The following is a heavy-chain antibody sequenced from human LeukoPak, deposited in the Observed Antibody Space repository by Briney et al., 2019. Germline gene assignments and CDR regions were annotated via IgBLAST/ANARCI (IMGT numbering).Heavy chain of an antibody. CDR1: GFTFSSYA. J-gene: IGHJ4*01. CDR3: ARDQRKSYYYGSGFDY. V-gene: IGHV3-30*04. CDR2: ISYDESNQ. Sequence: GGSLRLSCAASGFTFSSYAVHWVRQAPGKGLEWEAVISYDESNQYYADSVKGRFTISRDNSRNTLYLQMNSLRAEDTAVYYCARDQRKSYYYGSGFDYWGQEPWSPSPQ. D-gene: IGHD3-10*01.